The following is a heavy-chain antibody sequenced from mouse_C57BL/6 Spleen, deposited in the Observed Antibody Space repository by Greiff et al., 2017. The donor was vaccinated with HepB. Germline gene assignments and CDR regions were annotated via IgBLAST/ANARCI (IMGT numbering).Heavy chain of an antibody. CDR2: ISYSGST. D-gene: IGHD2-1*01. CDR3: ARCSGNYLYYYAMDY. J-gene: IGHJ4*01. CDR1: GYSITSDY. Sequence: EVTLQASGPGLAKPSQTLSLTCSVTGYSITSDYWNWIRKFPGNKLEYMGYISYSGSTYYNPSLKSRISITRDTSKNQYYLQLNSVTTEDTATYYCARCSGNYLYYYAMDYWGQGTSVTVSS. V-gene: IGHV3-8*01.